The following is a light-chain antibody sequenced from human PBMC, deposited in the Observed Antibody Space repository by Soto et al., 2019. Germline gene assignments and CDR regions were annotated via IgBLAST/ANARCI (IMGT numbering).Light chain of an antibody. CDR3: QNYDNWPPYT. Sequence: EIGMTQSPATLSVSPGDTATLSCRASQSIGNNLAWYQLKPGQSPRRLIYRASIRAPGVPARFSGSGSGTEFALTVTSLQSEDFALYFCQNYDNWPPYTFGQGTKLEIK. J-gene: IGKJ2*01. V-gene: IGKV3-15*01. CDR1: QSIGNN. CDR2: RAS.